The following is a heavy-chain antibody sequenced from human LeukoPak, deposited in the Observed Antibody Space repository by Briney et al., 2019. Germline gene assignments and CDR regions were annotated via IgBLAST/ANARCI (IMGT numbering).Heavy chain of an antibody. J-gene: IGHJ4*02. V-gene: IGHV4-59*01. D-gene: IGHD1-26*01. CDR1: GGSISSYY. Sequence: SETLSLTCTVSGGSISSYYWSWIRQPPGKGLEWIGYIYYSGTTNYNPSLKSRVTISVDTSKNQFSLKLSSVTAADTAVYYCARGIRTMGASFDYWGQGTLVTVSS. CDR3: ARGIRTMGASFDY. CDR2: IYYSGTT.